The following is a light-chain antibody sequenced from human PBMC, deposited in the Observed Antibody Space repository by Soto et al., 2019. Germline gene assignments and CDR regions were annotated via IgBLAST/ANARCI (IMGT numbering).Light chain of an antibody. CDR2: DAS. J-gene: IGKJ1*01. CDR1: QNIRNG. CDR3: QPYSDYKS. Sequence: DIQMPQSPSTLSASVGDRVPITCRASQNIRNGVSWYQQKPGKAPNLLIYDASSLQSGVPSRFSGSGSGTDFTLTISSLQSDDLATYYCQPYSDYKSFGQGTKVEV. V-gene: IGKV1-5*01.